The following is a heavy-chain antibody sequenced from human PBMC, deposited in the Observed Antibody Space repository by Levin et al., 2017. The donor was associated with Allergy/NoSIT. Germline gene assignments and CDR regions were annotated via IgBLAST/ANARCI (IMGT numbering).Heavy chain of an antibody. CDR2: IYPGDSDT. CDR3: ARRTETTEYFDH. V-gene: IGHV5-51*01. CDR1: GYSFTTYW. Sequence: LGESLKISCKGSGYSFTTYWIAWVRQMPGKGLEWMGVIYPGDSDTRYSPSFQGQVTISADKSINAAYLQWSSLKAADTALYFCARRTETTEYFDHWGQGTLVTVSS. D-gene: IGHD1-1*01. J-gene: IGHJ4*02.